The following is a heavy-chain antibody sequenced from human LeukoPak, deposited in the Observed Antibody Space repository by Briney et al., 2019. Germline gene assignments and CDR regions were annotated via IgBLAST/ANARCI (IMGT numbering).Heavy chain of an antibody. D-gene: IGHD3-16*01. Sequence: PLETLSLTCAVYGGSFSGYYWSWIRQPPGKGLEWIGEINHSGSTNYNPSLKSRVTISVDTSKNQFSLKLSSVTAADTAVYYCATFYVRDAFDIWGQGTMVTVSS. CDR3: ATFYVRDAFDI. J-gene: IGHJ3*02. V-gene: IGHV4-34*01. CDR2: INHSGST. CDR1: GGSFSGYY.